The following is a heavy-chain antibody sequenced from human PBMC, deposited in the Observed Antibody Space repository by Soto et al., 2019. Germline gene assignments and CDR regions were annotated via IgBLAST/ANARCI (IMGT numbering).Heavy chain of an antibody. CDR2: IYYSGST. J-gene: IGHJ6*02. CDR3: ARVGGCGRSSCYAVDYGMDV. Sequence: QVQLQESGPGLVKASQTLSLTCTVSGDSISSSYNYWSWVRQHPGKGLEWIGYIYYSGSTYYNPSLKGRLTISLDTSKNQFSLNLSSVTAAATAVYYCARVGGCGRSSCYAVDYGMDVWGQGTTVTVSS. D-gene: IGHD2-2*01. V-gene: IGHV4-31*03. CDR1: GDSISSSYNY.